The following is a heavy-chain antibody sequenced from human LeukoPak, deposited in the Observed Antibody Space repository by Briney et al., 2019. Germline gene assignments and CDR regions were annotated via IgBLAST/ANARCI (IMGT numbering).Heavy chain of an antibody. CDR1: GGSISSGSYY. CDR2: IYTSGST. Sequence: SETLSLTCTVSGGSISSGSYYWSWIRQPAGKGLEWIGRIYTSGSTNYNPSLKSRVTISVDTSKNQFSLKLSSVTAADTAVYYCARQVRYFDFDYWGQGTLVTVSS. CDR3: ARQVRYFDFDY. D-gene: IGHD3-9*01. V-gene: IGHV4-61*02. J-gene: IGHJ4*02.